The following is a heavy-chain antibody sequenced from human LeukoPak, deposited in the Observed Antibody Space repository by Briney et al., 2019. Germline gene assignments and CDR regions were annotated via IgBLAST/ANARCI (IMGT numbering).Heavy chain of an antibody. V-gene: IGHV3-23*01. Sequence: GGSLRLSCAAPGFTFSSYAMSWVRQAPGKGLEWVSAISGSGGSTYYADSVKGRFTISRDNSKNTLYLQMNSLRAEDTAVYYCAKVSGQLGDFDYWGQGTLVTVSS. CDR1: GFTFSSYA. D-gene: IGHD6-13*01. CDR2: ISGSGGST. CDR3: AKVSGQLGDFDY. J-gene: IGHJ4*02.